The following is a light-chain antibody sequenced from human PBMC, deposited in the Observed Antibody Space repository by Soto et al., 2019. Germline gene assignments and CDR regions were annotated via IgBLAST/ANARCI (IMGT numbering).Light chain of an antibody. CDR2: NDD. Sequence: QSVLTQPPSVSGTPGLRVTISCSGGSSNIGRDTVNWYQQLPGTAPKLLMFNDDQRPSGVPDRFSGSKSGNTASLTISGLQAEDEADYYCCSYAGSYILYVFGTGTKLTVL. V-gene: IGLV1-44*01. CDR3: CSYAGSYILYV. J-gene: IGLJ1*01. CDR1: SSNIGRDT.